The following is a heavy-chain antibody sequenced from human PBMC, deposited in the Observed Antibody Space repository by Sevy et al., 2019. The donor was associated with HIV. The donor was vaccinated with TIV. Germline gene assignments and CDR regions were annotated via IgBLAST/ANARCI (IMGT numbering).Heavy chain of an antibody. CDR1: GGSISSGVYS. CDR3: ARDGGTLTTPGAFDF. D-gene: IGHD4-4*01. V-gene: IGHV4-30-2*06. CDR2: IYHTGST. Sequence: SETLSLTCAVSGGSISSGVYSWNWIRQSPGKGLEWIGYIYHTGSTYYNPSLKSRLTVSVDMYKNQFSLKMNSLTAADTAVDYGARDGGTLTTPGAFDFWGQGTMVTVSS. J-gene: IGHJ3*01.